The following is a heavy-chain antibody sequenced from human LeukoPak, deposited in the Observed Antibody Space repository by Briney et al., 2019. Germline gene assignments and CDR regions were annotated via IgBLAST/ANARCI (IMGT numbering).Heavy chain of an antibody. D-gene: IGHD6-13*01. CDR2: IYTSGST. Sequence: PSQTLSLTCTVSGGSISSGSYYWRWLRQPAGTGLEWIGRIYTSGSTNYNPSLKSRVTISVDTSKNQFSLKLSSVTAADTAVCYCAGDGGVDLYSSNSELDYWGQGTLVTVSS. CDR1: GGSISSGSYY. V-gene: IGHV4-61*02. J-gene: IGHJ4*02. CDR3: AGDGGVDLYSSNSELDY.